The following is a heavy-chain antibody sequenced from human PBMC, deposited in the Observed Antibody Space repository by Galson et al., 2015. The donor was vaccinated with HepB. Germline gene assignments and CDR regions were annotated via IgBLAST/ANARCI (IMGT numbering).Heavy chain of an antibody. CDR1: GDSFSNSA. V-gene: IGHV1-69*10. D-gene: IGHD3-16*01. CDR3: ARLWGKPLNYPYNAMEV. J-gene: IGHJ6*01. Sequence: SVKVSCKAFGDSFSNSAITWVRQAPGQGLEWMGGIIPVFGVTNLARKFSGRVTISADKSTDTVYLELRSLRSDDSAVYFCARLWGKPLNYPYNAMEVWGQGTNVTGSS. CDR2: IIPVFGVT.